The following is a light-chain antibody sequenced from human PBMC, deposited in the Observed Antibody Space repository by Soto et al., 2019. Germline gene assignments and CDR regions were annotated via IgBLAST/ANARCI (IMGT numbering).Light chain of an antibody. Sequence: EIVLTQSPATLSLSPGERATLSCGASQSINNNYLAWYQQKPGLAPRLLIYDASTRAAGIPDRFSGSGSGTDFTLTISSLEPEVFAVYYCPPFDNLFTFGGATKLEIK. V-gene: IGKV3D-20*01. CDR3: PPFDNLFT. CDR1: QSINNNY. CDR2: DAS. J-gene: IGKJ4*01.